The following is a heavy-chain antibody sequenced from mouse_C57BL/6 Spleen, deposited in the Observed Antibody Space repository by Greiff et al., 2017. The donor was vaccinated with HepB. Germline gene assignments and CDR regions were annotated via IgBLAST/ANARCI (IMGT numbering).Heavy chain of an antibody. CDR3: ARSYDYGPFYYAMDY. CDR1: GYSFTDYN. V-gene: IGHV1-39*01. J-gene: IGHJ4*01. Sequence: LVESGPELVKPGASVKISCKASGYSFTDYNMNWLKQSNGKSLEWIGVINPNYGTTSYNQKFKGKATLTVDQSSSTAYMQLNSLTSEDSEVYYWARSYDYGPFYYAMDYWGQGTSDTVSS. D-gene: IGHD2-4*01. CDR2: INPNYGTT.